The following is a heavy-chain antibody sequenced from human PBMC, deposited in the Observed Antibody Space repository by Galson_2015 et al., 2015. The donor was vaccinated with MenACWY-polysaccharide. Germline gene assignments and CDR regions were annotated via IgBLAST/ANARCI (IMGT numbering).Heavy chain of an antibody. CDR1: GFTFGDYA. Sequence: SLRLPCAASGFTFGDYAMAWFRQAPGKGLGWVGFIRCKASGETTGYAASVNGRFTISRDDSKSTAYLQMNSLQTEDTAIYYCTRDRPIDYWGQGTLVPVSS. V-gene: IGHV3-49*03. J-gene: IGHJ4*02. CDR3: TRDRPIDY. CDR2: IRCKASGETT.